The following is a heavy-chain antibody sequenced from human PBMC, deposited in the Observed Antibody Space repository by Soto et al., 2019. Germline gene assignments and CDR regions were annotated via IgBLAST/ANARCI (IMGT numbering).Heavy chain of an antibody. J-gene: IGHJ5*02. Sequence: SETLSLTCAVYGGSFSGYYWSWIRQPPGKGLEWIGEINHSGSTNYNPSLKSRVTISVDTSKNQFSLKLGSVTAADTAVYYCARFKAGGGWPRDNWFDPWGQGTLVTVSS. D-gene: IGHD3-16*01. CDR1: GGSFSGYY. CDR3: ARFKAGGGWPRDNWFDP. V-gene: IGHV4-34*01. CDR2: INHSGST.